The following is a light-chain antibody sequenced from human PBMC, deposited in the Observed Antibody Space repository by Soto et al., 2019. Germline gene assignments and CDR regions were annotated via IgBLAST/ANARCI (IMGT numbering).Light chain of an antibody. Sequence: QSVLTQPPAVSVAPGQSVTIFCTGRSSNIGAGYDVHWYQQLPGTAPKLLIYGNSNRPSGVPDRYSGSKSGTSASLAITGLQAENEADYSCQSYASSLSGSWVFGGGTKLTVL. CDR2: GNS. CDR1: SSNIGAGYD. V-gene: IGLV1-40*01. J-gene: IGLJ3*02. CDR3: QSYASSLSGSWV.